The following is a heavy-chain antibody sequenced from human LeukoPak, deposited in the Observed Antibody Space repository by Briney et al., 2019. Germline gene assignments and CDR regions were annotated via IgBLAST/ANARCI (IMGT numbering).Heavy chain of an antibody. CDR2: INHSGST. CDR3: ARFYSYGDFDI. Sequence: PSETLSLTCAVYGGSFSGYYWSWIRQPPGKGLEWIGEINHSGSTNYNPSLKSRVTISVDTSKNQFSLKLSSVTAADTAVYYCARFYSYGDFDIWGQGTMVTVSS. J-gene: IGHJ3*02. V-gene: IGHV4-34*01. CDR1: GGSFSGYY. D-gene: IGHD5-18*01.